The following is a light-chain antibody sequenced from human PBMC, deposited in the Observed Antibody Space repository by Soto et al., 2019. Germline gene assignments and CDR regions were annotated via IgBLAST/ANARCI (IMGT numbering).Light chain of an antibody. J-gene: IGLJ2*01. Sequence: QSVLSQPPSVSGAPRQRVTISCSGSSSNIGNNAVNWFQQLPGKAPKLLIYYDDLLTAGVSDRFSGSKSGTSASLAISALQSEDEADYHCAAWEDSLNAVVFGGGTKLTVL. CDR3: AAWEDSLNAVV. CDR1: SSNIGNNA. V-gene: IGLV1-36*01. CDR2: YDD.